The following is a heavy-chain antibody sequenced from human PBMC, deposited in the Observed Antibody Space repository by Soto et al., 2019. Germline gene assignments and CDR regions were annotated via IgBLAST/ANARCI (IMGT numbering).Heavy chain of an antibody. D-gene: IGHD5-18*01. V-gene: IGHV3-23*01. J-gene: IGHJ4*02. CDR1: GFTFISYA. CDR2: ISGSGGST. CDR3: AKGRGYSYGLNFDY. Sequence: PGGSLRLSRAASGFTFISYAMSWVRQAPGKGLEWVSAISGSGGSTYYADSVKGRFTISRDNSKNTLYLQMNSLRAEDTAVYYCAKGRGYSYGLNFDYWGQGTLVTVSS.